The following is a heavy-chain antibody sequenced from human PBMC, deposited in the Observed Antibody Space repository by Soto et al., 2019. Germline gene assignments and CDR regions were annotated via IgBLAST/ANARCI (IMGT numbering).Heavy chain of an antibody. CDR2: ISYHGNDK. D-gene: IGHD4-17*01. CDR3: AKDHLLTTVTTVGD. V-gene: IGHV3-30*18. Sequence: QVQLVEFGGGVVQPGRSLRLSCAASGFTFSTYGMHWVRQAPGKGLEWVAVISYHGNDKYYAESVKGRFTISRDNFENTLYLQMDSLRAEDTAVYYCAKDHLLTTVTTVGDWGQGTLVTVSS. J-gene: IGHJ4*02. CDR1: GFTFSTYG.